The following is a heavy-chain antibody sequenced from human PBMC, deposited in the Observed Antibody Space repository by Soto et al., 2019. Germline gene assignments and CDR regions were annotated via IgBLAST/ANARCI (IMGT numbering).Heavy chain of an antibody. D-gene: IGHD2-2*01. J-gene: IGHJ6*03. V-gene: IGHV4-34*01. CDR2: INHSGST. CDR1: GGSFSGYY. Sequence: SETLSLTCAVYGGSFSGYYWSWIRQPPGKGLEWIGEINHSGSTNYNPSLKSRVTISVDTSKNQFSLKLSSVTAADTAVYYCARATRYCSSTSCYYAYYYYYYMDVWGKGTTVTVSS. CDR3: ARATRYCSSTSCYYAYYYYYYMDV.